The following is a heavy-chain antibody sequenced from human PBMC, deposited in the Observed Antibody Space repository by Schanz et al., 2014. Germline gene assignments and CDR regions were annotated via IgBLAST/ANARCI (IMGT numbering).Heavy chain of an antibody. J-gene: IGHJ6*02. D-gene: IGHD3-10*01. Sequence: QVQLVQSGPEVKKPGASVKVSCQASGYTFTSYDINWVRQAPGQGLEWMGWISVYHGHTNYAEKVHGRVTMTTDTSTSTAYMELRSLISDDTAVYYCVRDAGWAFGDYHGMDVWGRGTSVNVSS. CDR1: GYTFTSYD. CDR2: ISVYHGHT. CDR3: VRDAGWAFGDYHGMDV. V-gene: IGHV1-18*01.